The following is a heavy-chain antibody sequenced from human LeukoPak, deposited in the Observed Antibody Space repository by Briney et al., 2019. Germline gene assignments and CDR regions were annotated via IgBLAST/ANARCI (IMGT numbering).Heavy chain of an antibody. CDR2: VYYIGST. V-gene: IGHV4-39*07. CDR1: GDSISRSSDY. Sequence: SETLSLTCTVSGDSISRSSDYWGWIRQPPGKGPEWIGSVYYIGSTFYNPSLKSRLTISIDTSKNQFSLKLSSVTAADTAVYYCARVRLWFGDHLDDYWGQGTLVTVSS. CDR3: ARVRLWFGDHLDDY. D-gene: IGHD3-10*01. J-gene: IGHJ4*02.